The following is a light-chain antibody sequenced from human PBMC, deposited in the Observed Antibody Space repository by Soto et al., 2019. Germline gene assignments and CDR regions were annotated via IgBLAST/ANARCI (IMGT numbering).Light chain of an antibody. CDR2: DVS. J-gene: IGLJ2*01. V-gene: IGLV2-14*01. CDR1: SSDVGGYNY. Sequence: QSALTQPASVSGSPGQSITISCTGTSSDVGGYNYVSWYQQHPGKAPKLMIYDVSNRPSGVSNRFSGSKSGNTASLTISGLQAEDEADYYCRSYTSSSTLEDVVFGGGTKLTVL. CDR3: RSYTSSSTLEDVV.